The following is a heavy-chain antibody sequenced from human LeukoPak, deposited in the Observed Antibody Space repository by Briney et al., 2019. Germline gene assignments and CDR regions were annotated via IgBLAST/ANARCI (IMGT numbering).Heavy chain of an antibody. CDR3: ARAPDYYGSGSYYTNIEFDY. CDR1: GFTVSSNY. CDR2: IYSGGST. D-gene: IGHD3-10*01. J-gene: IGHJ4*02. Sequence: PGGSLRLSCAASGFTVSSNYMSWVRQASGKGLEWVSVIYSGGSTYYADSVKGRFTISRDNSKNTLYLQMNSLRAEDTAVYYCARAPDYYGSGSYYTNIEFDYWGQGTLVTVSS. V-gene: IGHV3-53*01.